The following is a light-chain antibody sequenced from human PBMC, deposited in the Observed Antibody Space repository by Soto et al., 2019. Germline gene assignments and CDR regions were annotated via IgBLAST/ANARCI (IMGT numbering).Light chain of an antibody. Sequence: EIVMTQSPATLSVSPGERATLSCRASQNILSNLAWYQQKPGQAPRLLIYGASTRATGIPDRFSGSGSGTDFTLTISRLEPEDFAVYYCQQYDTSPRTFGQGTKVDI. V-gene: IGKV3D-15*01. CDR3: QQYDTSPRT. CDR1: QNILSN. CDR2: GAS. J-gene: IGKJ1*01.